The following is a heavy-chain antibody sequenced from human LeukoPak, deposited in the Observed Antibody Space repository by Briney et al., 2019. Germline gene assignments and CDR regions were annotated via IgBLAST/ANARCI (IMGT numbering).Heavy chain of an antibody. J-gene: IGHJ4*02. D-gene: IGHD3-22*01. CDR2: FDPEDGET. CDR3: ATGLSITMIVGVKPQFDY. Sequence: ASVKVSCKVSGYTLTELSMHWVRQAPGKGLEWMGGFDPEDGETIYAQKFQGRVTMTEDTSTDTAYMELSSLRSEDTAVYYCATGLSITMIVGVKPQFDYRGQGTLVTVSS. V-gene: IGHV1-24*01. CDR1: GYTLTELS.